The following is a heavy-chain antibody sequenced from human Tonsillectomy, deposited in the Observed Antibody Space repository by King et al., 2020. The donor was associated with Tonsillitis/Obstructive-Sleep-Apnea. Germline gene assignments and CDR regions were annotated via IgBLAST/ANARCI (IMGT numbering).Heavy chain of an antibody. Sequence: VQLVESGGGLVQPGGSLRLSCAASGFTFRSYWMSWVRQAPGKGLEGVASIMQDGSEKYYVDSVKGRFTISRDNAKKSLYLQMSSLRAEDTALYYCARDHIGDYWGQGTLVTVSS. CDR3: ARDHIGDY. J-gene: IGHJ4*02. CDR2: IMQDGSEK. V-gene: IGHV3-7*04. CDR1: GFTFRSYW.